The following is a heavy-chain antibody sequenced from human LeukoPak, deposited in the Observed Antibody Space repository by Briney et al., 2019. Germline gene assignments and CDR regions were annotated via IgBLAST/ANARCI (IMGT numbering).Heavy chain of an antibody. J-gene: IGHJ4*02. CDR1: GDSVSSGSYY. D-gene: IGHD6-13*01. CDR2: IYYSGST. V-gene: IGHV4-61*01. CDR3: ARQPLGSPFDY. Sequence: SETLSLTCTVSGDSVSSGSYYWSWIRQPPGKGLEWIGYIYYSGSTSYNPSLKSRVTISVDTSKNQFSLKLSSVTAADTAVYYCARQPLGSPFDYWGQGTLVTVSS.